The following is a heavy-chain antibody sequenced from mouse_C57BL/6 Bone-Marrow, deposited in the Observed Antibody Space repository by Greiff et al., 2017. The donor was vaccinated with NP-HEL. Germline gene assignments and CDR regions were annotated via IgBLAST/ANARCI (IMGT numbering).Heavy chain of an antibody. CDR2: IHPNSGST. J-gene: IGHJ4*01. CDR3: SSSGYVRYYAMDY. CDR1: GYTFTSYW. V-gene: IGHV1-64*01. D-gene: IGHD3-2*02. Sequence: QVQLQQPGAELVKPGASVKLSCKASGYTFTSYWMHWVKQRPGQGLEWIGMIHPNSGSTNYNEKFKSKATLTVDKSSSTAYMQLSSLTSEDSAVYYCSSSGYVRYYAMDYWGQGTSVTDSS.